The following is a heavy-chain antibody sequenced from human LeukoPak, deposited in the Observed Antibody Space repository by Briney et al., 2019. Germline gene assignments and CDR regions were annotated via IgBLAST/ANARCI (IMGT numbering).Heavy chain of an antibody. CDR3: AKNSGSYWRSYYYYMDV. V-gene: IGHV4-39*01. CDR1: GGSISSSSYH. Sequence: PSETLSLTCTVSGGSISSSSYHWGWIRQPPGTGLEWIGSIYYSGSTYYNPSLKSRVTISVDTSKNQFSLKLSSVTAADTAVYYCAKNSGSYWRSYYYYMDVWGKGTTVTVSS. CDR2: IYYSGST. D-gene: IGHD1-26*01. J-gene: IGHJ6*03.